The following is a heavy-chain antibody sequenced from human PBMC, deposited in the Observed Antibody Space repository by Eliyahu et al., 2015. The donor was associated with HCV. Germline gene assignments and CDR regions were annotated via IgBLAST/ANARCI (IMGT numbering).Heavy chain of an antibody. D-gene: IGHD4-11*01. CDR2: IGSGGDT. V-gene: IGHV3-23*01. CDR1: GFSYSRYV. Sequence: DVQLLESGGGLVQPGGSLRXSCAASGFSYSRYVMNWVRQAPGKGLEWVSTIGSGGDTYYADSVKGRFTISRDNSKSTLYLQMSSLGAEDTAIYYCAKDYLTTLSSDYWGQGTLVTVSS. J-gene: IGHJ4*02. CDR3: AKDYLTTLSSDY.